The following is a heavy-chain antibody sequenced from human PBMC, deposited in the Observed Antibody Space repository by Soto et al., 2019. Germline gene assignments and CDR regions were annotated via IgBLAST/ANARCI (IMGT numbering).Heavy chain of an antibody. CDR2: ISYDGSNK. CDR3: ANLIYYDSSGYSDLDY. J-gene: IGHJ4*02. D-gene: IGHD3-22*01. V-gene: IGHV3-30*18. Sequence: GGSLRLSCAASGFTFSSYGMHWVRQAPGKGLEWVAVISYDGSNKYYADSVKGRFTISRDNSKNTLYPQMSSLRAEDTAVYYCANLIYYDSSGYSDLDYWGQGTLVTVSS. CDR1: GFTFSSYG.